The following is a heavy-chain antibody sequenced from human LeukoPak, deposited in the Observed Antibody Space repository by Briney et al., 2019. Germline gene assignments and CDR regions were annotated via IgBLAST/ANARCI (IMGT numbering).Heavy chain of an antibody. CDR3: ARGTTYD. Sequence: GRSLRLSCAASGFTFSSYAMHWVRQAPGKGLEWVAVISYGGSNKYYADSVKGRFTISRDNSKNTLYLQMNSLRAEDTAVYYCARGTTYDWGQGTLVTVSS. CDR1: GFTFSSYA. D-gene: IGHD2/OR15-2a*01. J-gene: IGHJ4*02. V-gene: IGHV3-30*04. CDR2: ISYGGSNK.